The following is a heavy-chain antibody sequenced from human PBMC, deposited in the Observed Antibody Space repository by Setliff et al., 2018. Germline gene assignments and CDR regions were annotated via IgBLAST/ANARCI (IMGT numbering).Heavy chain of an antibody. CDR2: VDHSGST. CDR3: ARDNPILGATDY. J-gene: IGHJ4*02. V-gene: IGHV4-59*08. Sequence: SETLSLTCTISGGFTSSFYWSWIRQAPGKGLEWIGYVDHSGSTNFSPSLKSRGTISVDTSRNQFSLNLTSVTAADTALYFCARDNPILGATDYWGQGALVTVSS. CDR1: GGFTSSFY. D-gene: IGHD1-26*01.